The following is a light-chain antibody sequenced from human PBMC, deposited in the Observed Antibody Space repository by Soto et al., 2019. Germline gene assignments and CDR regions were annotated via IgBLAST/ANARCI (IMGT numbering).Light chain of an antibody. CDR1: YSNIVAYNY. J-gene: IGLJ1*01. CDR3: SSFRGSKSFV. CDR2: EVS. V-gene: IGLV2-8*01. Sequence: SALTQPPSASGSPGQSVTIPCTGPYSNIVAYNYFTWYQPRPGEAPTLIIYEVSKPPSGVPDRIFASKSFNTPSLTVSRLQVDDEANDYCSSFRGSKSFVFGTGSNATVL.